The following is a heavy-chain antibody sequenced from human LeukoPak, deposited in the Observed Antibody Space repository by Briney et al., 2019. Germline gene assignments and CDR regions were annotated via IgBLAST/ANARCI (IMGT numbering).Heavy chain of an antibody. D-gene: IGHD2-2*01. CDR1: GFTFSSYW. Sequence: RSGGSLRLSCAASGFTFSSYWMSWVRQAPGKGLEWVANIKQDGSEKYYVDSVKGRFTISRDNAKNSLYLQMNSLRAEDTAVYYCAREAIPGAFDIWGQGTMVTVSP. CDR2: IKQDGSEK. V-gene: IGHV3-7*01. J-gene: IGHJ3*02. CDR3: AREAIPGAFDI.